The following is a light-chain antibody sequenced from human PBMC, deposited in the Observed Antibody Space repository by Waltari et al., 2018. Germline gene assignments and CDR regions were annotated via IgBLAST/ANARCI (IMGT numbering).Light chain of an antibody. CDR2: KAS. CDR3: QQYNTYSS. J-gene: IGKJ2*03. CDR1: QSISNY. Sequence: DIKMTQFPSTLSASVGDTITITCRASQSISNYLAWYQQKPGKAPKLLIYKASSSGSGVPSRFSGSGSGTEFTLTISSLQPDDFATYYCQQYNTYSSFGQGTKLEIK. V-gene: IGKV1-5*03.